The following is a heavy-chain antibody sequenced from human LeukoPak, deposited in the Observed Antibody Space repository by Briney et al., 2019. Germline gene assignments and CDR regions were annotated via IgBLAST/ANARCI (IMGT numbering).Heavy chain of an antibody. V-gene: IGHV4-31*03. D-gene: IGHD2-2*01. CDR2: IYYSGST. J-gene: IGHJ4*02. Sequence: SQTLSLTCTVSGGSISSGGYYWSWIRLHPGKGLEWIGYIYYSGSTYYNPSLKSRVTISVDTSKNQFSLKLSSVTAADTAVYYCARGGIVVVPAAIFFGFDYWGQGTLVTVSS. CDR1: GGSISSGGYY. CDR3: ARGGIVVVPAAIFFGFDY.